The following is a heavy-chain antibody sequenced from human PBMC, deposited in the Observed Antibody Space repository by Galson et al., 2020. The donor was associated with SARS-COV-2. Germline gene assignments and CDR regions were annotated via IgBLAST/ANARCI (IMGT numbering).Heavy chain of an antibody. J-gene: IGHJ2*01. D-gene: IGHD3-16*01. CDR3: ARSGRGTYRYFDL. V-gene: IGHV1-18*01. CDR1: GYPFNRYG. CDR2: ISGSNGNT. Sequence: ASVKVSCTASGYPFNRYGISWVRQAPGQGLEWIGWISGSNGNTNYVQKLQGRVTMTTDTSTGTAFMELRSLRFDNTAVYYCARSGRGTYRYFDLWGRGNLVTVSS.